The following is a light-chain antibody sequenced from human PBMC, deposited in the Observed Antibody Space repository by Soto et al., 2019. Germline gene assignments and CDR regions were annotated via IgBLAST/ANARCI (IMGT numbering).Light chain of an antibody. CDR2: GAS. J-gene: IGKJ3*01. CDR3: QQYGRSPIFT. V-gene: IGKV3-20*01. CDR1: QIVSSSY. Sequence: EIVLTQSPGTLSLSPGERATLSCRASQIVSSSYLAWYQQKPGQAPRLLIYGASSRATGIPDRFSGSGSGTDFTLTISRLEPEDFALYYCQQYGRSPIFTFGPGTKVDIK.